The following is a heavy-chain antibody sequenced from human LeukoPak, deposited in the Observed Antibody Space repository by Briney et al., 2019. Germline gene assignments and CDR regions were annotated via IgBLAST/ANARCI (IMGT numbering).Heavy chain of an antibody. J-gene: IGHJ4*02. V-gene: IGHV3-23*01. Sequence: GGSLRLSCAASGLTLSYYAMTWVRQAPGKGLEWVSAISRSGANTYYADSVKGQFTVSRDNSKNTLYLQMNNLRAEDTAVYYCATDADPRTDSYNGDYFDFWGQGTLVTVSS. CDR2: ISRSGANT. D-gene: IGHD5-24*01. CDR3: ATDADPRTDSYNGDYFDF. CDR1: GLTLSYYA.